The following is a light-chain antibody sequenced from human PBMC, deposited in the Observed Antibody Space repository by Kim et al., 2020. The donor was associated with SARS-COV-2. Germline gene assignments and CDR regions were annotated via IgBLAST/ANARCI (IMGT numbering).Light chain of an antibody. V-gene: IGKV1-39*01. CDR2: GTF. CDR3: QQSYSTPLT. J-gene: IGKJ4*01. Sequence: VGDRVISPCRARQSISTYVSWYQQIPGKAPKALIYGTFSLQSGVSSRFSGSGSGTDFTLTISSLQPEDFATYYCQQSYSTPLTFGGGTKVDIK. CDR1: QSISTY.